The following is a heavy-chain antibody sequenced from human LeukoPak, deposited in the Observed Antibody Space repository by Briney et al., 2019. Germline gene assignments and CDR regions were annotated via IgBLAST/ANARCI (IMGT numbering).Heavy chain of an antibody. Sequence: ASVKVSCKASGYTFTSYGISWVRQAPGQGLEWMGWISAYNGNTNYAQKLQGRVTMTTDTSTSTAYMELRSLRSDDTAVYYCARGEVLGYDLIAFDIWGQGTMVTVSS. CDR2: ISAYNGNT. D-gene: IGHD3-16*01. CDR3: ARGEVLGYDLIAFDI. V-gene: IGHV1-18*01. J-gene: IGHJ3*02. CDR1: GYTFTSYG.